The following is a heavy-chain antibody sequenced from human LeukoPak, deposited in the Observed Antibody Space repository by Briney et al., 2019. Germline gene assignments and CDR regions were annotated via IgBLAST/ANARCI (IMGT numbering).Heavy chain of an antibody. CDR1: GGSFSGYD. J-gene: IGHJ2*01. Sequence: SETLSLTCAVYGGSFSGYDWSWIRQPPGKGLEWIGEINHSGSTNYNPSLKSRVTISVDTSKNQFSLKLSSVTAADTAVYYCARGWGRRRYFDLWGRGTLVTVSS. D-gene: IGHD7-27*01. CDR2: INHSGST. V-gene: IGHV4-34*01. CDR3: ARGWGRRRYFDL.